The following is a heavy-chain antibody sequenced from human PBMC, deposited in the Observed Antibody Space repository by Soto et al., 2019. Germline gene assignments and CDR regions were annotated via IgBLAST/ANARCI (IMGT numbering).Heavy chain of an antibody. Sequence: EVQLVESGGGLVQPGGSLRLSCVDSGFTFSSYWMSWVRQAPVKGLEWVGNIKQDGSEENYVDSLKGRFTISRDNAKNLMYLQMNSRRAEDAAVYYWARIAATGRGWDVWGQGTTVVVSS. D-gene: IGHD6-13*01. CDR2: IKQDGSEE. J-gene: IGHJ6*02. V-gene: IGHV3-7*01. CDR1: GFTFSSYW. CDR3: ARIAATGRGWDV.